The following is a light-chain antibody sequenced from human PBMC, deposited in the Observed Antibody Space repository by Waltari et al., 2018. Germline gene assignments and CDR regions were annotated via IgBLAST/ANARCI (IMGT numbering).Light chain of an antibody. CDR3: QLYYSTPLT. J-gene: IGKJ1*01. CDR2: WAS. V-gene: IGKV4-1*01. CDR1: QSVLYSSNNKNY. Sequence: DIVMTQSPDSLAVSLGERATINCKSSQSVLYSSNNKNYLAWYQQKPGQPPKLLIYWASTRESGVPDRFSGSGSGTDFPLTISSLQAEDVAVYYCQLYYSTPLTFGQGTKVEIK.